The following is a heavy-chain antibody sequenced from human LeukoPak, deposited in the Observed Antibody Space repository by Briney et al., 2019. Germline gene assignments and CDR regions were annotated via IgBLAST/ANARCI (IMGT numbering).Heavy chain of an antibody. Sequence: GGSLRLSCAASGFTFSNAWMAWVRQAPGKGLEWVGRIKGKTEGGTTDYVVPVKGRFTISRDDSKSTLYLQMDSLKTEDTAVYYRTTDAAGRLDRGSPPYYFDYWGQGTLVTVSS. J-gene: IGHJ4*02. D-gene: IGHD5-12*01. CDR1: GFTFSNAW. CDR2: IKGKTEGGTT. V-gene: IGHV3-15*01. CDR3: TTDAAGRLDRGSPPYYFDY.